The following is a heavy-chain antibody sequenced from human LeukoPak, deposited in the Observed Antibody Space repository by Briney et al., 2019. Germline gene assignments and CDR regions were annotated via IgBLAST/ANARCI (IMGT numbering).Heavy chain of an antibody. Sequence: GGPLRLSCAASGFTFSSYSMNWVRQAPGKGLEWVSYISSSSSTIYYADSVNGRFRISRDNAKSSLDLEMNSLRAEDTAVYYCARAMSTFGGVRNYFDSWGQGTLVTVSS. V-gene: IGHV3-48*04. CDR2: ISSSSSTI. J-gene: IGHJ4*02. CDR1: GFTFSSYS. CDR3: ARAMSTFGGVRNYFDS. D-gene: IGHD3-16*01.